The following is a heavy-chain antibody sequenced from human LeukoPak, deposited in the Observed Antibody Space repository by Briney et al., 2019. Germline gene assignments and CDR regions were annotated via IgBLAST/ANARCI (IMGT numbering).Heavy chain of an antibody. V-gene: IGHV3-30*02. Sequence: QAGGSLRLSCAAPGFTFSSYGMHWVRQAPGKGLEWVAFIRYDGSNKYYADSVKGRFTISRDNSKNTLYLQMNSLRPEDTAVYYCAKDSKGWKTYYYEAGSYYFDYWGQGTRVTVSS. J-gene: IGHJ4*02. CDR1: GFTFSSYG. D-gene: IGHD3-10*01. CDR2: IRYDGSNK. CDR3: AKDSKGWKTYYYEAGSYYFDY.